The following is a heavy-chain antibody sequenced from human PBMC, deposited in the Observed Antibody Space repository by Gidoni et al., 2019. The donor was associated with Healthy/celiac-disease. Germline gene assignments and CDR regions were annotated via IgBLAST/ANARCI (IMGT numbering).Heavy chain of an antibody. CDR2: INHSGST. CDR1: GGSFRGYY. CDR3: ARGPRTSPYYDFWSGYYWWFDP. D-gene: IGHD3-3*01. V-gene: IGHV4-34*01. J-gene: IGHJ5*02. Sequence: QVQLQQWGAGLLKPAETLSLTCAVDGGSFRGYYWRWTRQPPGKGLEWIGEINHSGSTNYNPSLKSRVTISVDTSKNQFSLKLSSVTAADTAVYYCARGPRTSPYYDFWSGYYWWFDPWGQGTLVTVSS.